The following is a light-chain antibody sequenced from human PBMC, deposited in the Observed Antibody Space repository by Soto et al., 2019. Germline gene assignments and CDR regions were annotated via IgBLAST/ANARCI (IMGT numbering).Light chain of an antibody. CDR1: SSDVGGYNY. CDR2: DVS. V-gene: IGLV2-11*01. J-gene: IGLJ1*01. Sequence: ALTQPRSVSGSPGQSVTISCTGTSSDVGGYNYVSWYQQHPGKAPKLMIYDVSKRPSGVPDRFSGSKSGNTASLTISGLQAEDEADYYCCSYAGSYTHYVFGTGTKLTVL. CDR3: CSYAGSYTHYV.